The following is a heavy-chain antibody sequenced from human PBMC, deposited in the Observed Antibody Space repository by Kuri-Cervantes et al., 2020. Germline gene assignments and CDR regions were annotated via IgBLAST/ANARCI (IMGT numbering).Heavy chain of an antibody. CDR1: GGSISSHY. CDR2: VYYSGST. V-gene: IGHV4-59*11. Sequence: GSLRLSCTVSGGSISSHYWSWFRQPPGKGLEYIGYVYYSGSTNCNPSLKSRVTISVDTSRNQFSLKLDSVTAADTAVYFCARGGWYQDYWGQGTLVTVSS. D-gene: IGHD6-19*01. J-gene: IGHJ4*02. CDR3: ARGGWYQDY.